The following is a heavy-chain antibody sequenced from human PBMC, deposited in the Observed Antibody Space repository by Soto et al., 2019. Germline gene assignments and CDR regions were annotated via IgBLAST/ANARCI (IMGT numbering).Heavy chain of an antibody. J-gene: IGHJ5*02. CDR3: ERGGSSWGKWLDP. D-gene: IGHD6-13*01. V-gene: IGHV4-31*11. CDR2: IYYSGST. Sequence: SETLSLTCAVSGGSISSGGYYWSWIRQHPGKGLEWIGYIYYSGSTYYNPSLKSRVTISIHTSKTHFSLKLSSVTAADTAVYYCERGGSSWGKWLDPWGQGTLVTVSS. CDR1: GGSISSGGYY.